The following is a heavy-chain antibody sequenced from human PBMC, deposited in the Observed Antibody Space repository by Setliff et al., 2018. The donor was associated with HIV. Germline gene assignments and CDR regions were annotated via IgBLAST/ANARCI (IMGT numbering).Heavy chain of an antibody. Sequence: PSETLSLTCAVSGGSISSNKWWSWVRQPPGKGLEWIGSIYYSGTTYYNPSLNSRVTISVDTSKNQFSLHVYSVTAADTAVYSCARYVSSGFYFDYWGQGTLVTVSS. CDR3: ARYVSSGFYFDY. V-gene: IGHV4-4*02. CDR2: IYYSGTT. D-gene: IGHD3-22*01. J-gene: IGHJ4*02. CDR1: GGSISSNKW.